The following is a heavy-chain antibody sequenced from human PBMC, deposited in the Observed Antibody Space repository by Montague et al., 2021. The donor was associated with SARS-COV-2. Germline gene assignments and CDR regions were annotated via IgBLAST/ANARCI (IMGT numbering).Heavy chain of an antibody. CDR3: ARMRWELLGGVHYFDY. V-gene: IGHV2-5*02. Sequence: PALVKPTQTLTLTCTFSGFSLTTSGVGVGWIRQPPGKALEWLALIYWDDDKRYSPSLKSRLTISKDASKNQVVLTMTNMDPVDTATYYCARMRWELLGGVHYFDYWGQETLVTVSS. J-gene: IGHJ4*02. CDR1: GFSLTTSGVG. D-gene: IGHD1-26*01. CDR2: IYWDDDK.